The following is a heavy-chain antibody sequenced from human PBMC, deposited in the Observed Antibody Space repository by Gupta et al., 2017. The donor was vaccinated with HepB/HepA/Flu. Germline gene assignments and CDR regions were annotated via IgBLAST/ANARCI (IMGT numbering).Heavy chain of an antibody. J-gene: IGHJ2*01. D-gene: IGHD4-23*01. CDR1: GGSIISYY. Sequence: QVQLQESGPGLVKPSETLSLTCSVSGGSIISYYWNWIRQPPGKGLEWIGYIYYSGGTNYNPSLKSRVTMSIDTSKNQFSLKLNSVTAADTAVYYCARRLGGYWYFDLWGRGTLVTVSS. CDR3: ARRLGGYWYFDL. CDR2: IYYSGGT. V-gene: IGHV4-59*08.